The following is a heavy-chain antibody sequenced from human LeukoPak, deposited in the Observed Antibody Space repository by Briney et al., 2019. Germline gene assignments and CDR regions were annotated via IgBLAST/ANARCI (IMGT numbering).Heavy chain of an antibody. J-gene: IGHJ3*02. CDR3: AGSYGGDAVGPFDI. CDR2: VSQSGGA. D-gene: IGHD2-21*02. Sequence: SETLSLTCAVSGGSFSGYHCSWIRQTPGKGLEWIGEVSQSGGASYNPSLKSRVTISVETSKNHFSLKLSSVTAADTAMYYCAGSYGGDAVGPFDIWGQGTMVTVSS. CDR1: GGSFSGYH. V-gene: IGHV4-34*01.